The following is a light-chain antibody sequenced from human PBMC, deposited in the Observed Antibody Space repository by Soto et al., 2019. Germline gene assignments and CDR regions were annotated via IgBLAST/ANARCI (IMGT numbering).Light chain of an antibody. J-gene: IGKJ3*01. CDR1: QSVSSY. CDR2: DAS. Sequence: EVVLTQSPATLSLSPGERATLSCRASQSVSSYLAWYQQKPGQTPRLLIYDASNRATGIPARFSGSGSGTDFTLTISSLEPEDFAIYFCQQRGNWPPTFGPRTKVDI. CDR3: QQRGNWPPT. V-gene: IGKV3-11*01.